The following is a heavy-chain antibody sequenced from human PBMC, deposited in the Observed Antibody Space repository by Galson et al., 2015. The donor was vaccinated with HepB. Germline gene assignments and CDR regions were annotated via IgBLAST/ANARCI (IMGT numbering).Heavy chain of an antibody. J-gene: IGHJ6*02. V-gene: IGHV1-69*01. D-gene: IGHD2-2*01. CDR1: GGTFSSYA. Sequence: SCKASGGTFSSYAISWVRQAPGQGLEWIGGIIPIFGTANYAQKFQGRVTITADESTSTAYMELSSLRSEDTAVYYCARGIVVVPSNYGMDVWGQGTTVTVSS. CDR3: ARGIVVVPSNYGMDV. CDR2: IIPIFGTA.